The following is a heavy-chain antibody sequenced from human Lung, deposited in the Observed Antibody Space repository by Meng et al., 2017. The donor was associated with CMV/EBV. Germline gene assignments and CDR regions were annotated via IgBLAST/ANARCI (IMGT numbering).Heavy chain of an antibody. V-gene: IGHV1-18*01. D-gene: IGHD1-14*01. J-gene: IGHJ5*02. CDR1: GYIFNNYG. CDR2: ISAYNGNT. Sequence: GQLVRSGAAVKKAGASVKVSCKASGYIFNNYGVSWVRQAPGQGPEWMGWISAYNGNTNYAQNFQGRFTMTTDTSTSTAYMELRSLRSDDTAVYYCARDLPGGTKGTWLDLWGQGTLVTVSS. CDR3: ARDLPGGTKGTWLDL.